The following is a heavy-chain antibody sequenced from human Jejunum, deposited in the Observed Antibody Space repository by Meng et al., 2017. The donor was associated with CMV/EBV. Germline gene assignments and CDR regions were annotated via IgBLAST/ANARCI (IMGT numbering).Heavy chain of an antibody. D-gene: IGHD5-12*01. CDR2: LNPNSGDT. Sequence: ASGYSFTNFGITWVRQAPGQGPEWMGWLNPNSGDTTYAQQFQGRVTMTRDTSISTAYMELSSLRSDDTAVYYCATSSSGFDFWTDNWGQGTLVTVSS. V-gene: IGHV1-2*02. J-gene: IGHJ4*02. CDR3: ATSSSGFDFWTDN. CDR1: GYSFTNFG.